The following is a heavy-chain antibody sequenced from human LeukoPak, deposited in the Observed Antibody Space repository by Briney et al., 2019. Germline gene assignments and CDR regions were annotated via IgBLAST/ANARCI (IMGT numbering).Heavy chain of an antibody. CDR1: GFTFSSYG. V-gene: IGHV3-30*18. CDR3: AKEGSSWSTFDY. CDR2: ISYDGSNK. D-gene: IGHD6-13*01. J-gene: IGHJ4*02. Sequence: GGSLRLSCAASGFTFSSYGMHWVRQAPGKGLEWVAVISYDGSNKYYADSVKGRFTISRDNSKNTLYLQMSSLRAEDTAVYYCAKEGSSWSTFDYWGQGTLVTVSS.